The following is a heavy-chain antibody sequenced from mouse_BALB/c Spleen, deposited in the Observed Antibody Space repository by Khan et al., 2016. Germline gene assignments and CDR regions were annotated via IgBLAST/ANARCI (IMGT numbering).Heavy chain of an antibody. CDR2: IYPYNGGT. V-gene: IGHV1S29*02. Sequence: EVQLHPSFPYLFPPFSSVKISCKASGYTFTDYNMHWVKQSHGKSLEWIGYIYPYNGGTGYNQKFKSKATLTVDNSSSPAYIELRSLTSEDSAVYYCASRRYDVGFAYWGQGTLVTVSA. J-gene: IGHJ3*01. D-gene: IGHD2-14*01. CDR3: ASRRYDVGFAY. CDR1: GYTFTDYN.